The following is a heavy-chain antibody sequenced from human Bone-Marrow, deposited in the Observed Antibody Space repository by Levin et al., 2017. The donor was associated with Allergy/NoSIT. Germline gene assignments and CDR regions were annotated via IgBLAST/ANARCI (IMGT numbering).Heavy chain of an antibody. Sequence: GGSLRLSCAASGFTFSDYGMHWVRQAPGKGLEWVAVIFYDGSNKYYADSMKGRFTISRDNSKNTLYLQMNTLRGEDTAVYYCAKERVRSVTYYGMDVWGQGTTVTVSS. V-gene: IGHV3-30*18. D-gene: IGHD5-18*01. J-gene: IGHJ6*02. CDR2: IFYDGSNK. CDR1: GFTFSDYG. CDR3: AKERVRSVTYYGMDV.